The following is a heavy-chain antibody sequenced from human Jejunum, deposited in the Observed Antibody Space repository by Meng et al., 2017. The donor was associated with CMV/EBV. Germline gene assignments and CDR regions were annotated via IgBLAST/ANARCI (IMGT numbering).Heavy chain of an antibody. J-gene: IGHJ4*02. Sequence: SGYTFTAYWTHWVRQAPGQGLEWMGGFDPEDGETIYAQKFQGRVTMTEDTYTDTAYMELSSLRSEDTAVYYCATQRYYYDSSTYFNYWGQGTLVTVSS. D-gene: IGHD3-22*01. CDR2: FDPEDGET. V-gene: IGHV1-24*01. CDR3: ATQRYYYDSSTYFNY. CDR1: GYTFTAYW.